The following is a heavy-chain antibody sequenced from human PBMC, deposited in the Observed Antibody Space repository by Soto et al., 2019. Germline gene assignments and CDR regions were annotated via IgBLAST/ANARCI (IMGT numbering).Heavy chain of an antibody. Sequence: EVQLVASGGGLVQPGGSLRLSCAASGFTVSSYLMHWVRQAPGKGLVWVSRINSDGSSTSFADSVKGRFTISRDNAKNMLYLQMNSLRAEDTAVYYCARVNYGDYGGVYDYWGQGTLVTVSS. V-gene: IGHV3-74*01. CDR1: GFTVSSYL. J-gene: IGHJ4*02. D-gene: IGHD4-17*01. CDR2: INSDGSST. CDR3: ARVNYGDYGGVYDY.